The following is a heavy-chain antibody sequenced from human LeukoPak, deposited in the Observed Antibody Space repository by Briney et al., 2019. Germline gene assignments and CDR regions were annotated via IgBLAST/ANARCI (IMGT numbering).Heavy chain of an antibody. D-gene: IGHD2/OR15-2a*01. CDR1: GLIFSSYE. V-gene: IGHV3-48*03. CDR2: IRNSGTTI. Sequence: GGSLRLSCAASGLIFSSYEMNCVRQAPGKGLEWVSYIRNSGTTIYYADSVKGRFTISRDNAKNSLYLQMNSLRAEDTAVYYCARDSTRYYGMDVWGQGTTVTVSS. CDR3: ARDSTRYYGMDV. J-gene: IGHJ6*02.